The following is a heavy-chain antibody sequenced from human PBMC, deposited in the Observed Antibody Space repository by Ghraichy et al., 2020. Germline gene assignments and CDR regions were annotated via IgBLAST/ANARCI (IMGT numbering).Heavy chain of an antibody. J-gene: IGHJ3*02. V-gene: IGHV6-1*01. CDR1: GDSVSSNSAA. CDR3: VRDSGIGLDALDI. CDR2: TYYRSKWYY. Sequence: SETLSLTCAISGDSVSSNSAAWDWIRQSPSRGLEWLGRTYYRSKWYYDYAASVRSRLSINPDTSKNQFSLQLNSVTPEDTAMYYCVRDSGIGLDALDIWGQGTMVTVSS. D-gene: IGHD3-10*01.